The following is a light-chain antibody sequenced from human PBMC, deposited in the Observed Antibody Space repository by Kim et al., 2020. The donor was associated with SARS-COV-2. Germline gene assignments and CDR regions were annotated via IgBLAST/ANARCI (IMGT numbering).Light chain of an antibody. V-gene: IGLV3-1*01. CDR1: KLGDKY. CDR2: QDS. CDR3: QAWDSSTLVV. J-gene: IGLJ2*01. Sequence: SYELTQLPSVSVSPGQTASITCSGDKLGDKYACWYQQKPGQSPVLVIYQDSKRPSGIPERFSGSNSGNTATLTISGTQAMDEADYYCQAWDSSTLVVFGGGTQLTVL.